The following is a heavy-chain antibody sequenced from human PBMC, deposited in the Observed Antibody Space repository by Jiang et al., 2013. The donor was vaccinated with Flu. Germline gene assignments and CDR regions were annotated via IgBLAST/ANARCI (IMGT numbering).Heavy chain of an antibody. CDR3: AKTANGWSVDDALDI. D-gene: IGHD6-19*01. CDR1: GFTFNNYG. Sequence: VQLVESGGGVVQPGRSLRLSCAASGFTFNNYGMHWVRQAPGKGLEWVTVISYDGSNKYYGDSVKGRFTISRDNSKNTLYLQMNSLSPEDTAIYYCAKTANGWSVDDALDIWGQGTMVTVSS. CDR2: ISYDGSNK. V-gene: IGHV3-30*18. J-gene: IGHJ3*02.